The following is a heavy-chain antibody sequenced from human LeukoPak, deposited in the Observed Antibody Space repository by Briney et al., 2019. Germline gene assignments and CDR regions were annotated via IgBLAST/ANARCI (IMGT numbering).Heavy chain of an antibody. CDR1: GYTFTSYG. J-gene: IGHJ6*03. V-gene: IGHV1-18*01. CDR3: ARGPDYDCWSGYSQRPNYYMDV. D-gene: IGHD3-3*01. CDR2: INAYDGNK. Sequence: ASVKVSCKASGYTFTSYGSSWVRQPPGQGLEWIGWINAYDGNKNYAQKLQGRVTMTTDTSTSTAYMELRSLRSDDTAVYYCARGPDYDCWSGYSQRPNYYMDVWGKGTTVTVSS.